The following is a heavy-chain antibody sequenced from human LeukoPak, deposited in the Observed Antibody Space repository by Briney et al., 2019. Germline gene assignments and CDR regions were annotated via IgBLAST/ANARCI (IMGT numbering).Heavy chain of an antibody. CDR3: TRGAYSSGPFDP. V-gene: IGHV3-74*01. CDR1: GFTFSSYW. Sequence: GGSLRLSCAASGFTFSSYWMHWVRQAPGKGLVWVTRISADGSYTLYADSVKGRFTISRDNAKNTLYLQMNSLRAEDTAVYYCTRGAYSSGPFDPWGQGTLVTVSS. CDR2: ISADGSYT. J-gene: IGHJ5*02. D-gene: IGHD6-19*01.